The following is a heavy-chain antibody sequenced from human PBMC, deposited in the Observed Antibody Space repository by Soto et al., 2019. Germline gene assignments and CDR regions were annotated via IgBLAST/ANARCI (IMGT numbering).Heavy chain of an antibody. CDR2: ISYDGSNK. CDR1: GFTFSSYG. Sequence: GGSLRLSCAASGFTFSSYGMHWVRQAPGKGLEWVAVISYDGSNKYYADSVKGRFTISRDNSKNTLYLQMNSLRAEDTAVYYCAKDPSRSSSPSHFDYWGQGTLVTVSS. V-gene: IGHV3-30*18. J-gene: IGHJ4*02. CDR3: AKDPSRSSSPSHFDY. D-gene: IGHD6-6*01.